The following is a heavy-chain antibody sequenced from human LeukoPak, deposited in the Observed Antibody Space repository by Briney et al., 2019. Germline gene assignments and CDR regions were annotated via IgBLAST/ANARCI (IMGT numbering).Heavy chain of an antibody. CDR3: ARGPHSTSSIDY. D-gene: IGHD6-6*01. CDR2: INHRGST. Sequence: SETLSLTCAVYGGSFTDYYWSWIRQPPGKGLEWIGEINHRGSTNYNSSLKSRVTISVDRSKNQFSLKLNSVTAADPSVYFCARGPHSTSSIDYWGQGAPVTVSS. CDR1: GGSFTDYY. V-gene: IGHV4-34*01. J-gene: IGHJ4*02.